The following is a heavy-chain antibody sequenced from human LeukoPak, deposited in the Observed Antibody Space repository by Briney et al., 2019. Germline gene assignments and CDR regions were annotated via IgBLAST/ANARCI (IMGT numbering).Heavy chain of an antibody. D-gene: IGHD3-22*01. CDR2: IYSNGIT. V-gene: IGHV4-4*08. CDR1: GGSIFSYY. CDR3: ARRAYYDTSGYYPASGYFDL. J-gene: IGHJ2*01. Sequence: PSETLSLTCTVSGGSIFSYYFNWIRQPPGKGLEWIGYIYSNGITNYNPSLRSRGTISIATSKNKFSLRLRSVTAADTAIYYCARRAYYDTSGYYPASGYFDLWGRGTLVTVSS.